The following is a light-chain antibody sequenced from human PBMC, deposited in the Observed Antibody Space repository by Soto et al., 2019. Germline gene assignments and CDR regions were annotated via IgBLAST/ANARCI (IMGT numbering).Light chain of an antibody. CDR2: GAS. Sequence: EVVMTQSPATLSVSPGDTATLSCRASQSISSNLAWYQQKPGQGPRLLIYGASSRATGTPDRFSGSGSGTDFTLTINRLEPEDFALYYCQQYGSSPPTFGQGTKVDIK. CDR3: QQYGSSPPT. J-gene: IGKJ1*01. CDR1: QSISSN. V-gene: IGKV3-20*01.